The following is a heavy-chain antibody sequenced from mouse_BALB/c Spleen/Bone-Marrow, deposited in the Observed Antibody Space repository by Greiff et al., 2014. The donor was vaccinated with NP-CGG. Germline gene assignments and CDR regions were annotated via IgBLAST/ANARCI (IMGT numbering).Heavy chain of an antibody. CDR3: AAITTVVARYAMDY. V-gene: IGHV5-17*02. CDR1: GFTFSSFG. CDR2: ISSGSSTI. J-gene: IGHJ4*01. D-gene: IGHD1-1*01. Sequence: DVKLQESGGGLVQPGGSRKLSCAASGFTFSSFGMHWVRQAPEKGLEWVAYISSGSSTIYYADTVKGRFTISRDNPKNTLFLQMTSLRSEDTATYYCAAITTVVARYAMDYWGQGTSVTVSS.